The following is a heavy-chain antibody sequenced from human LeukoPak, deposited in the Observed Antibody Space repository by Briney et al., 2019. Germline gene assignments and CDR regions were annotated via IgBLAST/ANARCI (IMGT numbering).Heavy chain of an antibody. D-gene: IGHD3-22*01. J-gene: IGHJ4*02. CDR2: ISSSSSYI. Sequence: GGSLRLSCAASGFTFSSYSMNWVRQAPGKGLEWVSSISSSSSYIYYADSVKGRFTISRDNAKNSLYLQMNSLRAEDTAVYYCAKGSGYYDSSGSTLYYFDYWGQGTLVTVSS. CDR1: GFTFSSYS. V-gene: IGHV3-21*04. CDR3: AKGSGYYDSSGSTLYYFDY.